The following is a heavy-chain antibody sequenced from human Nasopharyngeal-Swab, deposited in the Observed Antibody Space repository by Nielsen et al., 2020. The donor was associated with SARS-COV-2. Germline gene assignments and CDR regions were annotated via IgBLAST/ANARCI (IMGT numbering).Heavy chain of an antibody. CDR1: GYRFISYW. D-gene: IGHD3-22*01. Sequence: GESLKISWKGSGYRFISYWNGWVRQMPGKGLKWMGIIYPGDSDTRYSPSFQGQVTISADKSINTAYLQWSSLKASDTAMYYCARTAIEGGYYRGDAFDIWGQGTMVTVSS. J-gene: IGHJ3*02. CDR3: ARTAIEGGYYRGDAFDI. V-gene: IGHV5-51*01. CDR2: IYPGDSDT.